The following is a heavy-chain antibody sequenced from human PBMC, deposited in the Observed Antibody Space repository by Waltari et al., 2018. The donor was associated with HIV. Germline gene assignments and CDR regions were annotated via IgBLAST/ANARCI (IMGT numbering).Heavy chain of an antibody. CDR2: ISGPGGST. CDR1: GFTFSSYA. CDR3: AKVYSGYDSYYYYYGMDV. V-gene: IGHV3-23*01. Sequence: EVQLLESGGGLVQPGGSMRLSCEASGFTFSSYAMSWVRQAPGRVLGWVSTISGPGGSTYYADSVKGRFTISRDNSKNTLYLQMNSLRAEDTAVYSCAKVYSGYDSYYYYYGMDVWGQGTTVTVSS. J-gene: IGHJ6*02. D-gene: IGHD5-12*01.